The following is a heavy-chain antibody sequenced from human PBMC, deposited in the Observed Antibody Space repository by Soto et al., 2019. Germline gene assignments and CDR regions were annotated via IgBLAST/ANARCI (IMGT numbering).Heavy chain of an antibody. CDR1: GYSLSDLS. Sequence: QVQVVQSGAEVKKPGASVKVSCRVSGYSLSDLSIHWVRQPPGNGLEWMGGFEPEHGATLYAQRFQGRVTMTEDTSTDTAYMELSGLTSEDTAVYYCASARRIYFQAELWGQGTLVTVSS. V-gene: IGHV1-24*01. D-gene: IGHD3-9*01. CDR3: ASARRIYFQAEL. J-gene: IGHJ3*01. CDR2: FEPEHGAT.